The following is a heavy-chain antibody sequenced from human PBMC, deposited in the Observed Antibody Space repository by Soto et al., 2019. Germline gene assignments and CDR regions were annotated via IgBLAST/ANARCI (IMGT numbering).Heavy chain of an antibody. CDR3: ARDSQVQLWSIDY. CDR1: GGTFSSYA. J-gene: IGHJ4*02. Sequence: SVKVSCKAPGGTFSSYAISWVRQAPGQGLEWMGGIIPIFGTANYAQKFQGRVTITADESTSTAYMELSSLRSEDTAVYYCARDSQVQLWSIDYWGQGTLVTVSS. D-gene: IGHD5-18*01. CDR2: IIPIFGTA. V-gene: IGHV1-69*13.